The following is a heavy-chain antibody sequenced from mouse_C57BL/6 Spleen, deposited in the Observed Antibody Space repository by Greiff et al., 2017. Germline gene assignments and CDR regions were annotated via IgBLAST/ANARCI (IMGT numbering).Heavy chain of an antibody. CDR2: IYPGSGNT. CDR1: GYAFTSYW. V-gene: IGHV1-55*01. CDR3: ARDGGSKGYYFGY. J-gene: IGHJ2*01. Sequence: QVQLQQPGAELVKPGASVKMSCKASGYAFTSYWITWVKQRPGQGLEWIGAIYPGSGNTNYNEKFKSKATLTVDKSSSTPYMQLSSLTSEDSAVYNCARDGGSKGYYFGYRGQGTTLTVSS. D-gene: IGHD1-1*02.